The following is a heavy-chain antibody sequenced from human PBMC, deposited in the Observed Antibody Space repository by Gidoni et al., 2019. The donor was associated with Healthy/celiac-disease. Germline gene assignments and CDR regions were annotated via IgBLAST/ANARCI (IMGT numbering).Heavy chain of an antibody. CDR3: AGENIVVVVGDAFDI. V-gene: IGHV3-21*01. D-gene: IGHD2-15*01. Sequence: EVQLVESGGGLVKPGGSLRLSCAASGFTFSSYSMNWVRQAPGKGLEWVSSISSSSSYIYYADSVKGRFTISRDNAKNSLYLQMNSLRAEDTAVYYCAGENIVVVVGDAFDIWGQGTMVTVSS. J-gene: IGHJ3*02. CDR1: GFTFSSYS. CDR2: ISSSSSYI.